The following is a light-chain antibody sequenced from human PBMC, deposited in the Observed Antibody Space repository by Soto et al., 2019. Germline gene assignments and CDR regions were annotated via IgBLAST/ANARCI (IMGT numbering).Light chain of an antibody. Sequence: AIQLTQSPASLSASVGDRVTITCRARQGIRSSLAWFQQKAGNPPKVLIYEASVLEPGVSSRFSGRGSGQDFTLYTSSLQREDFATYYCQPFNTYPWTVGEGTTVDVK. CDR1: QGIRSS. J-gene: IGKJ1*01. V-gene: IGKV1-13*02. CDR3: QPFNTYPWT. CDR2: EAS.